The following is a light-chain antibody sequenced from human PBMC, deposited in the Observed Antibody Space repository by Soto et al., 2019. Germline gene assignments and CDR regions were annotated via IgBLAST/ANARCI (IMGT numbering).Light chain of an antibody. CDR3: QQYANSPLLT. CDR1: QTIGRNY. J-gene: IGKJ4*01. V-gene: IGKV3-20*01. CDR2: GTS. Sequence: EIVLTQSPGTLSLSPGEPATLSCRASQTIGRNYLAWYQQKPGQAPRLLIFGTSTRATGIPDRFSGSGSGTDFTLSISRLEPEDFAVYYCQQYANSPLLTFGGGTKVAIK.